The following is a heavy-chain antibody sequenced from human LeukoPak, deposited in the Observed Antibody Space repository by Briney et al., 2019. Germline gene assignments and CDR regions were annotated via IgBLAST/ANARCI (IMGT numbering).Heavy chain of an antibody. CDR1: GFTFDDYT. V-gene: IGHV3-43*01. CDR3: AKDVGDSIGYNYFDT. J-gene: IGHJ4*02. Sequence: PGGSLRLSCAASGFTFDDYTMHWVRRAPGKGLEWVSVISWHGSTTKYADSVRGRFTISRDNRKNSLSLQMNSLRPEDTALYYCAKDVGDSIGYNYFDTWGQGTLFTVSS. D-gene: IGHD3-22*01. CDR2: ISWHGSTT.